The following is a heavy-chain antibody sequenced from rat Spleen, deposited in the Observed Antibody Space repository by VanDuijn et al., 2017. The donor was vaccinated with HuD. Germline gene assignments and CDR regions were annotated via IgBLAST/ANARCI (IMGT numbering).Heavy chain of an antibody. CDR2: ISYDGSSA. D-gene: IGHD1-4*01. Sequence: EVQLVESDGDLVQPGRSLKLSCAASGFTFSDYYMAWVRQAPTKGLEWVATISYDGSSAYYRDSVKGRFTISRDNAKSSLYLQMSSLRSEDTATYYCSPLPGRNLAYWGQGASVTVSS. CDR1: GFTFSDYY. V-gene: IGHV5-29*01. J-gene: IGHJ4*01. CDR3: SPLPGRNLAY.